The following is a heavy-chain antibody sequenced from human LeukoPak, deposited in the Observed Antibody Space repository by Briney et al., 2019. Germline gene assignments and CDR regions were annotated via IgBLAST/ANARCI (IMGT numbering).Heavy chain of an antibody. J-gene: IGHJ6*02. CDR3: ASLYGSGSQIYYYYGMDV. Sequence: GASVQVSCKASGYTFTGYYMHWVRQAPGQGLEWMGWINPNSGGTKYAQKFQGRVTMTRDTSISTAYMELSRLRSDDTAVYYCASLYGSGSQIYYYYGMDVWGQGTTVTVSS. CDR2: INPNSGGT. V-gene: IGHV1-2*02. D-gene: IGHD3-10*01. CDR1: GYTFTGYY.